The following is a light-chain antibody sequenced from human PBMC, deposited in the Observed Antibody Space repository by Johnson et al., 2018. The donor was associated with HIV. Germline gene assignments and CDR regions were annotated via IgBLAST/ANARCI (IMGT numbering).Light chain of an antibody. J-gene: IGLJ1*01. V-gene: IGLV1-51*01. Sequence: QSVLTQPPSVSAAPGQKVTISCSGSSSNIGNNYVSWYQQIPGTAPKLLIYDNNKRPSGIPARFSGSKSGTSATLGITGLQTGDEADYYCGTWDSSLSAGGVFGTGTKVTVL. CDR3: GTWDSSLSAGGV. CDR2: DNN. CDR1: SSNIGNNY.